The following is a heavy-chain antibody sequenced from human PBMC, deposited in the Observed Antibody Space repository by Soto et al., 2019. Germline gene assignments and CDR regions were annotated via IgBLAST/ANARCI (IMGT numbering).Heavy chain of an antibody. Sequence: QLQLQESGSGLVKPSQTLSLTCAVSGGSISSGGYSWSWIRQPPGKGLEWIGYIYHSGSTYYNPSLKMRVTISVDRSKNKFALKLSSVSAADTAVYYCARDPPPYGSGSYGGMHVWGQGTTVTVS. J-gene: IGHJ6*02. V-gene: IGHV4-30-2*01. D-gene: IGHD3-10*01. CDR3: ARDPPPYGSGSYGGMHV. CDR1: GGSISSGGYS. CDR2: IYHSGST.